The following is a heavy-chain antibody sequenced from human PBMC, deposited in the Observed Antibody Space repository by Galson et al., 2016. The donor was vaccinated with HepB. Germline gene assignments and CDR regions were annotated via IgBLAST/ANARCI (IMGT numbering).Heavy chain of an antibody. D-gene: IGHD2-21*01. CDR2: IGTAGDT. V-gene: IGHV3-13*01. Sequence: SLRLSCAASGFSLSKYDMHWVRQETGKGLEWVSGIGTAGDTHYPGSVKGRFTISREDAKNSFYLQMNSLRAGDTAIYYCARAPRYYQYYGMDVWGQGTTVAVSS. J-gene: IGHJ6*02. CDR3: ARAPRYYQYYGMDV. CDR1: GFSLSKYD.